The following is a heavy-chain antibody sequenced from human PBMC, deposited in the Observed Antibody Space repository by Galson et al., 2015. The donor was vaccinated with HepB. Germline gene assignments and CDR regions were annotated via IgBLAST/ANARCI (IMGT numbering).Heavy chain of an antibody. V-gene: IGHV1-69*06. CDR2: IIPIFGTT. CDR1: GSTLSNYG. J-gene: IGHJ4*02. D-gene: IGHD3-3*01. Sequence: SVKVSCKASGSTLSNYGINWVRQAPGQGLEWMGGIIPIFGTTNYAQKFQGRVTLIADKSTSTAYMELSSLTSEDTAVYFCARAVPESFDFWSGYSHFDSWGQGTVVTVSS. CDR3: ARAVPESFDFWSGYSHFDS.